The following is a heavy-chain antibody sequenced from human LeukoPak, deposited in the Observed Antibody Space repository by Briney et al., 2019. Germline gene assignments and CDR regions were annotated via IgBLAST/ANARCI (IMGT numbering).Heavy chain of an antibody. V-gene: IGHV3-53*01. CDR1: GFTVSGDY. CDR2: IYSGGST. J-gene: IGHJ4*02. Sequence: GGSLRLSCAASGFTVSGDYMSWVRQAPGKGLEWVSVIYSGGSTYYADSVKGRFTISRDNSKNTLYLQMNSLRAEDTAVYYCARRAGAYSHPYDYWGQGTLVTVSS. D-gene: IGHD4/OR15-4a*01. CDR3: ARRAGAYSHPYDY.